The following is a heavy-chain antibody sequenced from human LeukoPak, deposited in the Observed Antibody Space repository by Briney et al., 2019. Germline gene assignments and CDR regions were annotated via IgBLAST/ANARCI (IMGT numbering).Heavy chain of an antibody. CDR2: IYYSGST. J-gene: IGHJ4*02. Sequence: SETLSLTCTVSGGSISSSSYYWGWIRQPPGKGLEWIGSIYYSGSTYYNPSLKSRVTISVDTSKNQFSLKLSSVTAADTAVYYCAREGTYSGSYGDYWGQGTLVTVSS. D-gene: IGHD1-26*01. V-gene: IGHV4-39*07. CDR3: AREGTYSGSYGDY. CDR1: GGSISSSSYY.